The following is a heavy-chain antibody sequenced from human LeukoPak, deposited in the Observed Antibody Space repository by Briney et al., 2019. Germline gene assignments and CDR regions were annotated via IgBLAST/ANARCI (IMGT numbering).Heavy chain of an antibody. J-gene: IGHJ4*02. V-gene: IGHV1-69*04. Sequence: SVKVSCKASGGTFSSYAISWVRQAPGQGLEWMGRIIPILGTANYAQKFQGRVTITADKSTSTAYMELSSLRSEDTAVYYCARDFNDQWELLQHFDYWGQGTLVTVSS. CDR1: GGTFSSYA. D-gene: IGHD1-26*01. CDR2: IIPILGTA. CDR3: ARDFNDQWELLQHFDY.